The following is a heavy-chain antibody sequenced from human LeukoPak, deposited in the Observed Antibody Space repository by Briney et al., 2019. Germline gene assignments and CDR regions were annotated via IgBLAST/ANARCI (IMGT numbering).Heavy chain of an antibody. CDR1: GGSISSYY. Sequence: SETLSLTCTVSGGSISSYYWSWIRQPPGEGLEWIGYIYYSGSTNYNPSLKSRVTISVDTSKNQFSLKLSSVTAADTAVYYCARGGTYYYDSSEFDPWGQGTLVTVSS. V-gene: IGHV4-59*01. J-gene: IGHJ5*02. CDR2: IYYSGST. CDR3: ARGGTYYYDSSEFDP. D-gene: IGHD3-22*01.